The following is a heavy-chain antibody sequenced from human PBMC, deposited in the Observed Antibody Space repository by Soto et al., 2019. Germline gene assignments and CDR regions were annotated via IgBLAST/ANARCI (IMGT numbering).Heavy chain of an antibody. D-gene: IGHD2-15*01. CDR3: ARGHLGITTTGTWYDFDY. Sequence: QVQLQESGPRLVKPSETLSLTCTASGDSISSYYWTWIRQPPGKGLEYIGYIYYSGRTYYNPSLKSRVTISVDTSKNQFSLKLSSVTAADTAVYYCARGHLGITTTGTWYDFDYWGQGTLVTVSS. CDR1: GDSISSYY. J-gene: IGHJ4*02. V-gene: IGHV4-59*01. CDR2: IYYSGRT.